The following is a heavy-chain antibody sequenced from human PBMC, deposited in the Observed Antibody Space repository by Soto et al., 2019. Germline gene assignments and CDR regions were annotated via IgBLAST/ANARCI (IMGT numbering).Heavy chain of an antibody. CDR1: GVTFSSYG. D-gene: IGHD3-22*01. V-gene: IGHV3-33*01. Sequence: GSLRLSCAASGVTFSSYGMHWVRPAPGKGLGWVAVIWYDGSNKYYADSVKGRFTISRDNSKNTLYLQMNSLRAEDTAVYYCARDSKLDSSGYYYGDYFDYWGQGT. J-gene: IGHJ4*02. CDR2: IWYDGSNK. CDR3: ARDSKLDSSGYYYGDYFDY.